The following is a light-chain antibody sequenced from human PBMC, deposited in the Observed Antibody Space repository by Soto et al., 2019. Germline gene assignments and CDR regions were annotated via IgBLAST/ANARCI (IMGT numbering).Light chain of an antibody. J-gene: IGKJ1*01. CDR3: QQHGSSPWT. V-gene: IGKV3-20*01. CDR1: QSISNNY. CDR2: RVY. Sequence: EIVLTQSPGTVSLSPGERATLSCRASQSISNNYLTWYQQKPGQAPRLLIYRVYNRATGIPDRFSDSGSGTDFTLTISRLEPEDFAVYFCQQHGSSPWTFGQGTKVEI.